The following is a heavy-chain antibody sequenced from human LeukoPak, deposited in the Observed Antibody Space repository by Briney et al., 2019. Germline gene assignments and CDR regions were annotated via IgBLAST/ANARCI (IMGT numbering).Heavy chain of an antibody. CDR1: GGSISSGSYY. J-gene: IGHJ4*02. CDR3: ARGRDGYNFLNRGEYYYFDY. D-gene: IGHD5-24*01. V-gene: IGHV4-61*02. CDR2: FYTSGGT. Sequence: RSSETLSPTCTVSGGSISSGSYYWSWIQQPAWKGLEWIGRFYTSGGTNYNPSLKSRVTISVDTSKNQFSLKLNSVTAADTAVYYCARGRDGYNFLNRGEYYYFDYWGQGTLVTVSS.